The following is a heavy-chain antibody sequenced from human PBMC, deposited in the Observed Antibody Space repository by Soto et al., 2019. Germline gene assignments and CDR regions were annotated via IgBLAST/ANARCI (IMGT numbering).Heavy chain of an antibody. CDR3: ARDPPDFNSGFDF. CDR1: GDSVSNNRAT. J-gene: IGHJ4*02. D-gene: IGHD1-26*01. Sequence: QTLSLTCAISGDSVSNNRATWNWIRQSPSGGLEWLGRTYYRSKWISDYAMSVKSRISINPDTSKNLISLHLNSVTPEDTAVYYCARDPPDFNSGFDFWGQGTPVTVS. V-gene: IGHV6-1*01. CDR2: TYYRSKWIS.